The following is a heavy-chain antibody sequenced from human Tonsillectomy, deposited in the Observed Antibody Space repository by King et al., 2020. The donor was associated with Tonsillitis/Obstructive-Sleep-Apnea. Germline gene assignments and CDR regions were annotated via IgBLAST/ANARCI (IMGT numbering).Heavy chain of an antibody. D-gene: IGHD2-8*01. CDR2: ISTSTSYT. J-gene: IGHJ6*02. Sequence: QLVQSGGGLVKPGGSLRLSCAASGFTFSDYYMSWNRQAPGKGLEWVSYISTSTSYTKYADSVKGRFTISRDNAKNSLYLQMNSLRAEDTAVYYCAGGLGYCTNGVCNPYNYGMDVWGQGTTVTVSS. V-gene: IGHV3-11*06. CDR1: GFTFSDYY. CDR3: AGGLGYCTNGVCNPYNYGMDV.